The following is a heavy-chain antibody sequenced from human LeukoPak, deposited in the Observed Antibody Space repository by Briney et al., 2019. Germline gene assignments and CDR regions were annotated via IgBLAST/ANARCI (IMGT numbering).Heavy chain of an antibody. Sequence: KTGGSLRLSCAASGFNFSSYSMNWVRQAPGKGLEWVSSISSSSSYIYYADSVKGRFTISRDDAKNSLYLQMNSLRAEDTAVYYCARSSGLDSSGYYPPGGWGQGTLVTVSS. J-gene: IGHJ4*02. CDR1: GFNFSSYS. V-gene: IGHV3-21*01. CDR3: ARSSGLDSSGYYPPGG. D-gene: IGHD3-22*01. CDR2: ISSSSSYI.